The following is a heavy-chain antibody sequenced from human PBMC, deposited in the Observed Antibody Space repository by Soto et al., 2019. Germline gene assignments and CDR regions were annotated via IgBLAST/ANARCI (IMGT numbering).Heavy chain of an antibody. CDR3: ARGGDILTGYSHYYYGMDV. Sequence: SETLSLTCTVSCGSNSSSRYYWGWIRQPPWKGLEWIGSIYYSGSTYYNPSLKSRVTISVDTSKNQFSLKLSSVTAADTAVYYCARGGDILTGYSHYYYGMDVWGQGATVTVSS. D-gene: IGHD3-9*01. J-gene: IGHJ6*02. V-gene: IGHV4-39*01. CDR2: IYYSGST. CDR1: CGSNSSSRYY.